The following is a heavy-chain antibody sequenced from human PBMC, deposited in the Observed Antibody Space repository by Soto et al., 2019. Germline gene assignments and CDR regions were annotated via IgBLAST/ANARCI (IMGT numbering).Heavy chain of an antibody. CDR2: IYYSGST. J-gene: IGHJ4*02. Sequence: SETLSLTCTVSGGSISSYYSSWIRQPPGKGLEWIGYIYYSGSTNYNPSLKSRVTISVDTSKNQFSLKLSSVTAADTAVYYCARMNYYDTSGYPFDYWGQGMMVTVS. V-gene: IGHV4-59*01. CDR1: GGSISSYY. CDR3: ARMNYYDTSGYPFDY. D-gene: IGHD3-22*01.